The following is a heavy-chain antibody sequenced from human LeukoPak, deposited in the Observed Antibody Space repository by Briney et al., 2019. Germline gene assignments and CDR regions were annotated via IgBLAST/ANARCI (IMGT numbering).Heavy chain of an antibody. J-gene: IGHJ1*01. V-gene: IGHV3-66*01. CDR3: ASCGDDCDPRETAWVDFLH. Sequence: GGSLRLSCVVSGLTVSRKFMNWVRQAPGKGLEWVSGIYDDGNTFYADSVKGRFSISRDTSRNTLSLQMSSLRAEDTAVYFCASCGDDCDPRETAWVDFLHWGQGTLVTVSS. D-gene: IGHD2-21*02. CDR1: GLTVSRKF. CDR2: IYDDGNT.